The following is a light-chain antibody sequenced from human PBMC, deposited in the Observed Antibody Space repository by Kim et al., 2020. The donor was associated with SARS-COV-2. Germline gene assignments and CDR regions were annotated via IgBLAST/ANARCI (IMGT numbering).Light chain of an antibody. J-gene: IGLJ2*01. V-gene: IGLV2-14*01. CDR2: DVS. CDR3: SSYTSSSTL. CDR1: SSDVGGYNY. Sequence: QSALTQPASVSGSPGQSITISCTGTSSDVGGYNYVSWYQQHPGKPPKLMIYDVSKRPSGVSNRFSGSKSGNTASLTISGLQAEDEADYYCSSYTSSSTLFGGGTQLTVL.